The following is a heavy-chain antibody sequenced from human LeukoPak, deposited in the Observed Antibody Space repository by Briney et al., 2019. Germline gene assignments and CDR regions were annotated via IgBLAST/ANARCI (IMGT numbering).Heavy chain of an antibody. CDR1: GGSISSYY. V-gene: IGHV4-4*07. CDR3: ARKSSSSLDYYYYMDV. CDR2: IYTSGST. D-gene: IGHD6-6*01. Sequence: PSETLSLTCTASGGSISSYYWSWIRQPAGKGLEWIGRIYTSGSTNYNPSLKSRVTISVDKSKNQFYLKLSSVTAADTAVYYCARKSSSSLDYYYYMDVWGKGTTVTVSS. J-gene: IGHJ6*03.